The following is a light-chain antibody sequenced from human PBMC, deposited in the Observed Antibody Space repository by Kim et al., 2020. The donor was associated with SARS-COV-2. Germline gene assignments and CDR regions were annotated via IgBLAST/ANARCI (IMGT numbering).Light chain of an antibody. V-gene: IGKV1-5*03. J-gene: IGKJ4*01. CDR2: ESS. CDR3: QQYNSYPLT. Sequence: DIQMTQSPSTLSASVGDRVTISCRASQGISSWLAWYQQKPGKAPNLLIYESSSLESGVPSRFSGSGSGTEFTLTISSLQPDDFATYYCQQYNSYPLTFGGGTKVDIK. CDR1: QGISSW.